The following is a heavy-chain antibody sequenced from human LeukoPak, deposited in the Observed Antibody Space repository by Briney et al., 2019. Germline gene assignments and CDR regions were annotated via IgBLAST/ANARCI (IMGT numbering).Heavy chain of an antibody. CDR2: INHSGST. Sequence: PSETLFLTCAVYGGSFSGYYWSWIRQPPGKGLEWIGEINHSGSTNYNPSLKSRVTISVDTSKNQFSLKLSSVTAADTAVYYCARWAYSSSWYGVRYFDYWGQGTLVTVSS. CDR3: ARWAYSSSWYGVRYFDY. J-gene: IGHJ4*02. V-gene: IGHV4-34*01. CDR1: GGSFSGYY. D-gene: IGHD6-13*01.